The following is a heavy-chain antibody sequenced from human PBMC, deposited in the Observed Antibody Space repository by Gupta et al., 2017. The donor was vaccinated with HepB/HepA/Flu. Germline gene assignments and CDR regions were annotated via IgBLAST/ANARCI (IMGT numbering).Heavy chain of an antibody. D-gene: IGHD3-10*01. CDR1: GGSISSGGYY. J-gene: IGHJ5*02. Sequence: QVQLQESGPGLVKPSQTLSLTCTVSGGSISSGGYYWSWIRQHPGKGLEWIGYIYYSGSTYYNPALKSRVTISVDTSKNQFSLKMSSVTAAYTAVYYCARGRDIQPGWFDPWCQGTLVTVSS. CDR3: ARGRDIQPGWFDP. CDR2: IYYSGST. V-gene: IGHV4-31*03.